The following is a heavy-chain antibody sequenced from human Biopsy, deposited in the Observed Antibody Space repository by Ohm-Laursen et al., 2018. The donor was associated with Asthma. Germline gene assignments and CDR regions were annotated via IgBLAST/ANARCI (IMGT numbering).Heavy chain of an antibody. CDR3: AKRRGYSDLTDFDH. J-gene: IGHJ4*02. V-gene: IGHV3-30*18. CDR1: GFVFRSHA. D-gene: IGHD3-3*01. Sequence: SLRLSYSASGFVFRSHAMHWVRQAPGKGLEWVAVVSYDGGVAHYADSMKGRFTISRDNAKSMLYLQMNRLRTDDTAVYYCAKRRGYSDLTDFDHWGQGTLVTVSS. CDR2: VSYDGGVA.